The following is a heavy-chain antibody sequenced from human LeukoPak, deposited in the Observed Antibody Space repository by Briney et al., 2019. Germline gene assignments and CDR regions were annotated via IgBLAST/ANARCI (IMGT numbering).Heavy chain of an antibody. Sequence: PSETLSLTCTVSGGSFSIHNYYWTWIRQPPGKGLDWIGSIYYDGSTYYYQSLKSRVTISADTSKMQFSLKLTSVTAADTAVYFCGGHHREGYTVPWGQGSLVTVSS. CDR1: GGSFSIHNYY. CDR3: GGHHREGYTVP. CDR2: IYYDGST. V-gene: IGHV4-39*01. D-gene: IGHD5-18*01. J-gene: IGHJ5*02.